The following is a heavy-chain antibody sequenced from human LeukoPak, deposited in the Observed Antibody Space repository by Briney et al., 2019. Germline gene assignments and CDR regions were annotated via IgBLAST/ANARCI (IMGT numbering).Heavy chain of an antibody. CDR1: GFTFSSYA. CDR2: IRYDGSNK. Sequence: GGSLRLSCAASGFTFSSYAMHWVRQAPGKGLEWVAFIRYDGSNKYYADSVKGRFTISRDNSKNTLYLQMNSLRAEDTAVYYCAKDPLDSGSYPHYFDYWGQGTLVTVSS. J-gene: IGHJ4*02. D-gene: IGHD1-26*01. V-gene: IGHV3-30*02. CDR3: AKDPLDSGSYPHYFDY.